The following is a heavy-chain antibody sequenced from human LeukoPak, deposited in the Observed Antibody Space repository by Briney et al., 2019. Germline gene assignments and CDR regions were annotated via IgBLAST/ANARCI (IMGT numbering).Heavy chain of an antibody. V-gene: IGHV5-51*01. D-gene: IGHD6-13*01. CDR3: ARRAGYSSSWYYFDY. CDR1: GYSFSSYW. Sequence: QSLKISCKGSGYSFSSYWIGWVRQMPGKGLEWMGIIYPGDSDTGYSTSFQGQVTSSADKSISTAYLQWSSLKASDTAMYYCARRAGYSSSWYYFDYWGQGTLVTVSS. J-gene: IGHJ4*02. CDR2: IYPGDSDT.